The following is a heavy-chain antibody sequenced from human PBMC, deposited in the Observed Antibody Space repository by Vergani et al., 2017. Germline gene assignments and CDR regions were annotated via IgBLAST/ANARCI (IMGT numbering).Heavy chain of an antibody. D-gene: IGHD6-6*01. CDR2: ISWNSGSI. Sequence: EVQLVESGGGLVQPGRSLRLSCAASGFTFDDYAMHWVRQAPGKGLEWVSGISWNSGSIGYADSVKGRFTISRDNAKNSLYLQMISLRAEDTALYYCAKVRSIAARRQAGFDYWGQGTLVTVSS. CDR3: AKVRSIAARRQAGFDY. CDR1: GFTFDDYA. J-gene: IGHJ4*02. V-gene: IGHV3-9*01.